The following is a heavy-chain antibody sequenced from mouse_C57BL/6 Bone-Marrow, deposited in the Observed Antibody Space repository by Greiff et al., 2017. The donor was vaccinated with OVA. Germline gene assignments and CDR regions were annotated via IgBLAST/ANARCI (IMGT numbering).Heavy chain of an antibody. CDR2: INPSSGYT. D-gene: IGHD1-1*01. CDR1: GYTFTSYT. J-gene: IGHJ2*01. CDR3: KCYYSGSSLDY. V-gene: IGHV1-4*01. Sequence: QVHVKQSGAELARPGASVKMSCKASGYTFTSYTMHWVKQRPGQGLEWIGYINPSSGYTKYNQKFKDKATLTADKSSSTAYMQLSSLTSEDSAVYYCKCYYSGSSLDYWGQGTTLTVSS.